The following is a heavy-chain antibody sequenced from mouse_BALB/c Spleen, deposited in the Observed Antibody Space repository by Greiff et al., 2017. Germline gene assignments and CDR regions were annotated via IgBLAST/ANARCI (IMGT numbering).Heavy chain of an antibody. Sequence: EVQLQESGPGLVKPSQSLSLTCTVTGYSITSDYAWNWIRQFPGNKLEWMGYISYSGSTSYNPSLKSRISITRDTSKNQFFLQLNSVTTEDTATYYCATYDYGSWFAYWGQGTLVTVSA. D-gene: IGHD2-4*01. CDR1: GYSITSDYA. CDR2: ISYSGST. CDR3: ATYDYGSWFAY. J-gene: IGHJ3*01. V-gene: IGHV3-2*02.